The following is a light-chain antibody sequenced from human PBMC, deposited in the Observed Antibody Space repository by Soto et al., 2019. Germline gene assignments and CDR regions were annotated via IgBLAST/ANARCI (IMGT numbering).Light chain of an antibody. CDR2: DAS. CDR1: QDISNY. J-gene: IGKJ2*01. Sequence: DIPVTQSPSSLSASVGDRVTITCQASQDISNYLNWYQQKPGKAPKLLIYDASNLETGVPSRFSGSGSGTDFTFTISSLQPEDIATYYCQQYDNLPRYTFGQGTKLEIK. V-gene: IGKV1-33*01. CDR3: QQYDNLPRYT.